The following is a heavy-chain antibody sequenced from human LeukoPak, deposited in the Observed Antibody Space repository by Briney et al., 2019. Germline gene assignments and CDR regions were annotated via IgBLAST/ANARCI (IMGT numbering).Heavy chain of an antibody. Sequence: SVKVSCKASGGTFSSYAISWVRQAPGQGLEWMGGIILIFGTANYAQKFQGRVTITTDESTSTAYMELSSLRSEDTAVYYCARCRPVVVPAAPLGWGGDYYYYMDVWGKGTTVTVSS. J-gene: IGHJ6*03. D-gene: IGHD2-2*01. CDR1: GGTFSSYA. V-gene: IGHV1-69*05. CDR2: IILIFGTA. CDR3: ARCRPVVVPAAPLGWGGDYYYYMDV.